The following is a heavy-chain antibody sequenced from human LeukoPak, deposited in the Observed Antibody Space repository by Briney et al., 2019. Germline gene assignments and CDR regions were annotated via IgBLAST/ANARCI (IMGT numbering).Heavy chain of an antibody. CDR1: GGSISSYY. V-gene: IGHV4-59*01. Sequence: SETLSLTCTVSGGSISSYYWNWIRQPPGKRLEWIGYIYYSGSAKYNPSLKSRVTISVDASKNQFSLKLSSVTAADTAVYYCARSYGLGNYFDYWGQGTLSPSP. CDR2: IYYSGSA. CDR3: ARSYGLGNYFDY. D-gene: IGHD3-10*01. J-gene: IGHJ4*02.